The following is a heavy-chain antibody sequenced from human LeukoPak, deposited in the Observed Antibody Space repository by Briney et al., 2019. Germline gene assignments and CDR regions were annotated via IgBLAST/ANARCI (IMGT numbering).Heavy chain of an antibody. CDR3: ARDQNLVSWGLRYIDQ. D-gene: IGHD7-27*01. J-gene: IGHJ4*02. CDR1: GFTFSSHW. V-gene: IGHV3-7*01. CDR2: IWQEGSEK. Sequence: GGSLRLSCAASGFTFSSHWMRWVRQAPGKGLEWVANIWQEGSEKYYVDSVKGRFTISRDNAKNSLYLQMNSLRAEDTAVYYCARDQNLVSWGLRYIDQWGPGTLVTVSS.